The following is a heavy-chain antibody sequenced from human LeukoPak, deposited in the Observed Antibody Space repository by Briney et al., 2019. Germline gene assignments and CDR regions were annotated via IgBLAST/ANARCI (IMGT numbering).Heavy chain of an antibody. D-gene: IGHD3-22*01. CDR3: ARVSSGYYPKNWFDP. Sequence: SETLSLTCAVYGGSFSGYYWSWIRQPPGKGLEWIGEINHSGSTNYNPSPKSRVTISVDTSKNQFSLKLSSVTAADTAVYYCARVSSGYYPKNWFDPWGQGTLVTVSS. CDR2: INHSGST. J-gene: IGHJ5*02. CDR1: GGSFSGYY. V-gene: IGHV4-34*01.